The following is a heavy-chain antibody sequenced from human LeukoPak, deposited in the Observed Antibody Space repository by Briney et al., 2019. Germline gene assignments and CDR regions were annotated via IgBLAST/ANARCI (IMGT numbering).Heavy chain of an antibody. CDR2: IIPIFGTA. J-gene: IGHJ4*02. Sequence: GASVKVSCKASGGTFSSYAISWVRQAPGQGLEWMGGIIPIFGTANYAQKFQGRVTITADESTSTAYMELSRLRSEDTAVYYCARDGGAVAGRSDYWGQGTLVTVSS. V-gene: IGHV1-69*13. CDR3: ARDGGAVAGRSDY. D-gene: IGHD6-19*01. CDR1: GGTFSSYA.